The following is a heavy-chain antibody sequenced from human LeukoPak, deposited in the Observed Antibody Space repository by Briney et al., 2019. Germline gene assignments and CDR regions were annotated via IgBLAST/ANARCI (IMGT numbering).Heavy chain of an antibody. D-gene: IGHD3-22*01. CDR2: ISSSSYK. CDR1: GFTFSSYT. V-gene: IGHV3-21*06. J-gene: IGHJ4*02. Sequence: GESLRLSCAASGFTFSSYTMNWVRQPPGKGLEWVSSISSSSYKYYADSVKGRFTISRDNAKNSLYLQMNGLRVEDTAVYYCARDDDSSGYEGDWGQGTLVTVPS. CDR3: ARDDDSSGYEGD.